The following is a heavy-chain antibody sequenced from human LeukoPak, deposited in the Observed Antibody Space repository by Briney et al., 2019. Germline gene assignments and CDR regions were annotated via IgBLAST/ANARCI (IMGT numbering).Heavy chain of an antibody. J-gene: IGHJ4*02. CDR3: GRDRGSGNAVES. V-gene: IGHV3-48*04. Sequence: GGSLRLSCAASGFTFSSASMSWVRQAPGRALEWISYITGGGDTVRYAESVEGRFTVSRDNAKNALYLQMNSLTAEDTAVYFCGRDRGSGNAVESSGQGVLVTVSS. CDR1: GFTFSSAS. D-gene: IGHD4-23*01. CDR2: ITGGGDTV.